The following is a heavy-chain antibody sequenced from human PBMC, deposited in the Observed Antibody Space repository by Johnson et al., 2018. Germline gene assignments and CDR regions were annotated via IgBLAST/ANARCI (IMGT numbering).Heavy chain of an antibody. Sequence: EVQLLESGGGVVQPGRSLRLSCAASGFTFSSYGMHWVRQAPGKGLEWVSAISGSGGSTYYADSVKGRFTISRDNSKNTRYRQMNSLGAEDTAVYYCAKASSGWITDAFDIWGQGTMVTVSS. CDR2: ISGSGGST. J-gene: IGHJ3*02. V-gene: IGHV3-23*01. CDR3: AKASSGWITDAFDI. D-gene: IGHD6-19*01. CDR1: GFTFSSYG.